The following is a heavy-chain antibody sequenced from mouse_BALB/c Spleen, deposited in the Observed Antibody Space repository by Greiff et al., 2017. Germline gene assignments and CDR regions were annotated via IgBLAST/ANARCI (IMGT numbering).Heavy chain of an antibody. V-gene: IGHV1-15*01. CDR2: IDPETGGT. D-gene: IGHD1-1*01. J-gene: IGHJ3*01. CDR3: TRGVVATKFAY. CDR1: GYTFTDYE. Sequence: VKLQESGAELVRPGASVTLSCKASGYTFTDYEMHWVKQTPVHGLEWIGAIDPETGGTAYNQKFKGKATLTADKSSSTAYMELRSLTSEDSAVYYCTRGVVATKFAYWGQGTLVTVSA.